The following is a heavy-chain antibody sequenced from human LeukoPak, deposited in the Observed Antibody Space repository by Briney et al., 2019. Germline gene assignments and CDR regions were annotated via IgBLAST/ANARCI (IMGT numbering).Heavy chain of an antibody. J-gene: IGHJ5*02. CDR1: GGSISSGGYS. V-gene: IGHV4-30-2*01. CDR3: ARANITMVRGVKDNWFDP. D-gene: IGHD3-10*01. Sequence: PSETLSLTCAVSGGSISSGGYSWSWFRQPPGKGLEWIGYIYHSGSTYYNPSLKSRVTISVDRSKNQFSLKLSSVTAADTAVYYCARANITMVRGVKDNWFDPWGQGALVTVSS. CDR2: IYHSGST.